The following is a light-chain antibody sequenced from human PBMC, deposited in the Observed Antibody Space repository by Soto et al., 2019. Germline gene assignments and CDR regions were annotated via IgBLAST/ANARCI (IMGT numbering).Light chain of an antibody. CDR2: GNT. Sequence: QSVLTQPPSVSGAPGQRVTISCTGSSSNIGAGYDVHWYQQLPGTAPKLLVSGNTNRPSGVPDRFSGSKSGTSVSLAITGLQAEDEADYYCQSYDSSLSYWVFGGGTNVTVL. V-gene: IGLV1-40*01. CDR3: QSYDSSLSYWV. J-gene: IGLJ3*02. CDR1: SSNIGAGYD.